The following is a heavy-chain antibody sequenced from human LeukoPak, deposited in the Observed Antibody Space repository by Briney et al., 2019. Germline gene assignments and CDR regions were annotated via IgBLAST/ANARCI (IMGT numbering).Heavy chain of an antibody. D-gene: IGHD5-18*01. J-gene: IGHJ4*02. V-gene: IGHV4-39*07. Sequence: SETLSLTCTVSGGSVSTGTYYWGWIRQPPGKGLEWIGEINHSGSTNYNPSLKSRVTISVDTSKNQFSLKLSSVTAADTAVYYCAREEGYSYAYFDYWGQGTLVTVSS. CDR3: AREEGYSYAYFDY. CDR2: INHSGST. CDR1: GGSVSTGTYY.